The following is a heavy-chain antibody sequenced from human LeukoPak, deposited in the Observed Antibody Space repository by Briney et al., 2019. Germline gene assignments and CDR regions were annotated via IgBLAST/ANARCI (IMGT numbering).Heavy chain of an antibody. CDR1: GFTFSSYS. CDR2: ISSSSSYI. Sequence: GGPLRLSCAASGFTFSSYSMNWVRQAPGKGLEWVSSISSSSSYIYYADSVKGRFTISRDNAKNSLYLHMNSLRAEDTAVYYCARVREGTGYYYGMDVWGRGTTVTVSS. J-gene: IGHJ6*02. CDR3: ARVREGTGYYYGMDV. V-gene: IGHV3-21*01. D-gene: IGHD1-1*01.